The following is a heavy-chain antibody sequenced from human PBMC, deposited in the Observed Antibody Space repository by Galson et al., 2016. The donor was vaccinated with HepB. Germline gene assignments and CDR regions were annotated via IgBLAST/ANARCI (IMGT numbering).Heavy chain of an antibody. D-gene: IGHD1-1*01. Sequence: SLRLSCAASGFVFSDYMMVWIRQIPGKTLEWVSYISSGSNSIFYADSVQGRFTLSRDNDKSSMHLQMDSLRAEDTAIYYCARDIKSGRNGFDLWGQGTQVIVSS. CDR3: ARDIKSGRNGFDL. J-gene: IGHJ4*02. V-gene: IGHV3-11*01. CDR1: GFVFSDYM. CDR2: ISSGSNSI.